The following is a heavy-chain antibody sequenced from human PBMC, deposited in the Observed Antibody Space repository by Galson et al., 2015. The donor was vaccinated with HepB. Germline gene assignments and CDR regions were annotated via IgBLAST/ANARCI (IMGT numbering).Heavy chain of an antibody. CDR2: IYYSGST. Sequence: TLSLTCTVSGGSISSGGYYWSWIRQHPGKGLEWIGYIYYSGSTYYNPSLKSRVTISVDTSKNQFSLKLSSVTAADTAVYYCARAPHSSGYYYFDYWGQGTLVTVSS. V-gene: IGHV4-31*03. CDR1: GGSISSGGYY. J-gene: IGHJ4*02. D-gene: IGHD3-22*01. CDR3: ARAPHSSGYYYFDY.